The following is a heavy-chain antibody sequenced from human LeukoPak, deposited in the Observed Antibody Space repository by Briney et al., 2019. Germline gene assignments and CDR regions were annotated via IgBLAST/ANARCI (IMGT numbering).Heavy chain of an antibody. V-gene: IGHV1-8*01. CDR2: MNPNSGNT. Sequence: ASVKVSCKASGYTFTIHDINWVRQATGQGLEWMGWMNPNSGNTGYAQKFQGRVTMTRNTSISTAYMELSSLRSEDTAVYYCARGIRKVLPSPFDIWGQGTTVTVSS. J-gene: IGHJ3*02. CDR1: GYTFTIHD. CDR3: ARGIRKVLPSPFDI. D-gene: IGHD2-8*02.